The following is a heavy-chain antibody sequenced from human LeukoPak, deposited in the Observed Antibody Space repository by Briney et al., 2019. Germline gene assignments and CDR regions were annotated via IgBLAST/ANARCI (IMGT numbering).Heavy chain of an antibody. CDR1: GGPISSSSYY. CDR3: AREGYSSGWYKFDP. V-gene: IGHV4-61*01. Sequence: SETLSLTCTVSGGPISSSSYYWGWIRQPPGKGLEWIGYIYDSGSTTYNPSLKSRVTMSLDTSKNQFSLWLSSVTAADTAVYYCAREGYSSGWYKFDPWGQGTLVTVSS. CDR2: IYDSGST. J-gene: IGHJ5*02. D-gene: IGHD6-19*01.